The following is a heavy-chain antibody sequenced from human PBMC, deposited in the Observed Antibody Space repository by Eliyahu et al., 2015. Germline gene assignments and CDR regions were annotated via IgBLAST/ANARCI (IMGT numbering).Heavy chain of an antibody. CDR2: INPNSGGT. CDR3: ARGDDFLWGVYGTDYNGWFDP. V-gene: IGHV1-2*02. D-gene: IGHD3-3*01. J-gene: IGHJ5*02. CDR1: GYTFTGXY. Sequence: QVQLVQSGAEVKKPGASVKVSCKASGYTFTGXYMXWVRQAPGQGLEWMGWINPNSGGTNYAQKFQGRVTMTRDTSISTAYMELSRLRSDDTAVYYCARGDDFLWGVYGTDYNGWFDPWGQGTLVTVSS.